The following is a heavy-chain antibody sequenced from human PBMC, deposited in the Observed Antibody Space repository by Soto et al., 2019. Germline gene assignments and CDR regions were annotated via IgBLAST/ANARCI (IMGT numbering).Heavy chain of an antibody. Sequence: PGGSLRLSCAASGFTFSSYAMSLVRQAPGKGLEWVSAISGSGGSTYYADSVKGRFTISRDNSKNTLYLQMNSLRAEDTAVYYCAKGGYCSSTSCPNWFDPWGQGTLVTVSS. D-gene: IGHD2-2*01. CDR2: ISGSGGST. CDR3: AKGGYCSSTSCPNWFDP. CDR1: GFTFSSYA. J-gene: IGHJ5*02. V-gene: IGHV3-23*01.